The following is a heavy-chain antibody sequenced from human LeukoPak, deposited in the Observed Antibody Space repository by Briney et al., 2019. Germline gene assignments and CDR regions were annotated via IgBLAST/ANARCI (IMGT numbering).Heavy chain of an antibody. Sequence: SETLSLTCAVYGGSFSGYYWSWIRQPPGKGLEWIGEINHSGSTNYNPSLKSRVTISVDTSKNQFSLKLSSVTAADTAVYYCARGRYNWNDPKPNNFGYWGQGTLVTVSS. J-gene: IGHJ4*02. CDR1: GGSFSGYY. CDR2: INHSGST. V-gene: IGHV4-34*01. D-gene: IGHD1-1*01. CDR3: ARGRYNWNDPKPNNFGY.